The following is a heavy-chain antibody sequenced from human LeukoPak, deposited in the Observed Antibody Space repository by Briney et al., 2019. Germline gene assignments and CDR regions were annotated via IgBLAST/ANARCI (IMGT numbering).Heavy chain of an antibody. CDR2: INPNSGGT. CDR1: GYTFTGYY. CDR3: ASILGELSVAFDI. J-gene: IGHJ3*02. Sequence: ASVKVSCKASGYTFTGYYMHWVRQAPGQGLEWMGWINPNSGGTNYAQKFQGRVTMTRDTSISTAYMELSRLRSDDTAVYYCASILGELSVAFDIWGQGTMVTVSS. D-gene: IGHD3-16*02. V-gene: IGHV1-2*02.